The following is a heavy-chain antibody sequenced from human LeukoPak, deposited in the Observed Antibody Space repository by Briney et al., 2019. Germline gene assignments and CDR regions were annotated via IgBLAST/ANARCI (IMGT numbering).Heavy chain of an antibody. Sequence: GESLKISCQGSGYRFTSYWIGWVRQLPGKGLEWMGIIYPGDSDTRYSPSFQGQVTISADKSISTAYLQWSSLKASDTAMYYCARQSASSGYPRWGQGTLVTVSS. CDR3: ARQSASSGYPR. V-gene: IGHV5-51*01. D-gene: IGHD3-22*01. CDR2: IYPGDSDT. J-gene: IGHJ4*02. CDR1: GYRFTSYW.